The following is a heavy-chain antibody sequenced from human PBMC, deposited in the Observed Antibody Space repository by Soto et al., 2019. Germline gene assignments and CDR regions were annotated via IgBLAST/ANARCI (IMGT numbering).Heavy chain of an antibody. CDR2: RSYSGST. D-gene: IGHD2-21*02. J-gene: IGHJ5*02. CDR1: GGSISSGDYY. Sequence: KASETLSLTCTVSGGSISSGDYYWSWVRQHPGKGLEWIGYRSYSGSTYYNPSLKSRVTIVVDTSRNQFSLRLSSVTAADTAVYYCAREGGLAYCGGDCLYNWFDPWGQGTLVTVSS. CDR3: AREGGLAYCGGDCLYNWFDP. V-gene: IGHV4-31*03.